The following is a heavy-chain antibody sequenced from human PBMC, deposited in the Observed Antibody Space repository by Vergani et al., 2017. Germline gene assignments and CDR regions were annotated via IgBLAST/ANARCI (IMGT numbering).Heavy chain of an antibody. D-gene: IGHD3-22*01. J-gene: IGHJ4*02. CDR3: AREGTYYYDSSGYSNFDY. V-gene: IGHV3-23*01. CDR1: GFTFTNFA. Sequence: EVQLLESGGNLVQPGGSLRLSCAASGFTFTNFAMTWVRQAPGEGLEWVSGISGSGGFTYYADSVKGRFTISRDNSKNSLYLQMNSLRAEDTAVYYCAREGTYYYDSSGYSNFDYWGQGTLVTVSS. CDR2: ISGSGGFT.